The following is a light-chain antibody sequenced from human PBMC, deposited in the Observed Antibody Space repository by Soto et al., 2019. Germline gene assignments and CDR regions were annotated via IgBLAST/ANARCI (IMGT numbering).Light chain of an antibody. CDR3: QHRSNWRT. J-gene: IGKJ1*01. CDR1: QSVSSY. V-gene: IGKV3-11*01. CDR2: DAS. Sequence: EIVLTQSPATLSLSPGERATLSCRASQSVSSYLAWYKQKPGPAPRLLIYDASNRATGIPARFSGSGSGTDFTLTIRSLEPEDFAVYYCQHRSNWRTFGQGTKVDIK.